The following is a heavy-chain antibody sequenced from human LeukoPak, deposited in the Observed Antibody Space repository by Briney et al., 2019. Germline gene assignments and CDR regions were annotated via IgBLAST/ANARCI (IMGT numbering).Heavy chain of an antibody. CDR1: GFRVSSKY. CDR2: IYYSGST. V-gene: IGHV4-39*01. CDR3: ARVPRASYYYYYYMDV. J-gene: IGHJ6*03. Sequence: GSLRLSCAASGFRVSSKYMSWVRQPPGKGLEWIGSIYYSGSTYYNPSLKSRVTISVDTSKNQFSLKLSSVTAADTAVYYCARVPRASYYYYYYMDVWGKGTTVTVSS.